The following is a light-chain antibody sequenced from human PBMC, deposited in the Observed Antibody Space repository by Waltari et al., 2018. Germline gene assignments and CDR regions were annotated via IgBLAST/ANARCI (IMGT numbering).Light chain of an antibody. CDR1: QGISSY. Sequence: CRASQGISSYLALYQQKPGKAPKLLIYAASTLQSGVPSRFSGSGSGTDFTLTISCLQSEDFATYYCQQYYSYPPFTFGPGTKVDIK. CDR2: AAS. V-gene: IGKV1-8*01. J-gene: IGKJ3*01. CDR3: QQYYSYPPFT.